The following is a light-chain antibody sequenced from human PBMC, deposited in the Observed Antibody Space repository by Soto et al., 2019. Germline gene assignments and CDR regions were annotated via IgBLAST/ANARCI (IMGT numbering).Light chain of an antibody. V-gene: IGLV2-23*02. CDR1: SSDVGHYNL. J-gene: IGLJ1*01. Sequence: QSVLTQPASVSGSPGQSITISCTGTSSDVGHYNLVSWYQHHPDKAPKIMIYEVTKRPSGVSNRFSGSKSGNTASLTISGLQAEDEADYYCCSYAGSSTYVFGSGTKVTVL. CDR2: EVT. CDR3: CSYAGSSTYV.